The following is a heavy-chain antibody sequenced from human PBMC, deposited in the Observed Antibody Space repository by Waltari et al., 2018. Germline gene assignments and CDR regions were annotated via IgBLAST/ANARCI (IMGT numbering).Heavy chain of an antibody. Sequence: QLQLQESGPGLVKPSETLSLTCTVSGGSISSSSYYWGWIRQPPGKGLEWIGSIYYSGSTYYNPSLKSRVTISVDTSKNQFSLKLSSVTAADTAVYYCARLPFVVVTATPYYYYGMDVWGQGSTVTVSS. CDR3: ARLPFVVVTATPYYYYGMDV. D-gene: IGHD2-21*02. J-gene: IGHJ6*02. CDR1: GGSISSSSYY. V-gene: IGHV4-39*01. CDR2: IYYSGST.